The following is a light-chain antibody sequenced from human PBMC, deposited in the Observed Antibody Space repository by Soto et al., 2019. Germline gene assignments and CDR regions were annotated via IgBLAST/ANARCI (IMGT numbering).Light chain of an antibody. Sequence: DIQMTQSPSTLSASVGDRVTITCRASQSIGYWLAWYQQKPGKAPNLLIYAASSLETGVPSRFSGSGSGTEFTLSISSLQPADSASYYCKQYNSYSKTFGQGTKVEIK. J-gene: IGKJ1*01. CDR1: QSIGYW. V-gene: IGKV1-5*01. CDR2: AAS. CDR3: KQYNSYSKT.